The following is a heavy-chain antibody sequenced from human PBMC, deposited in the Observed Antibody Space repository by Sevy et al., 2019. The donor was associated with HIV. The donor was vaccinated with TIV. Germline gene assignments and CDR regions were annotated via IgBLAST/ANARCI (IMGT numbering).Heavy chain of an antibody. CDR3: ARDYAGGFCRGGSRYSVY. D-gene: IGHD2-15*01. Sequence: GGSLRLSCAASGFTFTSHAMHWVRQAPGKGLEWVAVISYDGTNKYYADSVKGRFTISRDNSKNTLDLQMNSLRAEDTAVYYCARDYAGGFCRGGSRYSVYWGQGTLVTVSS. J-gene: IGHJ4*02. CDR2: ISYDGTNK. V-gene: IGHV3-30-3*01. CDR1: GFTFTSHA.